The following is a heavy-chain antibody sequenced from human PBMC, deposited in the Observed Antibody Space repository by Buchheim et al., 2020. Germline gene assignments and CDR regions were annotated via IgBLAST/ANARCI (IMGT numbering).Heavy chain of an antibody. CDR3: AKSLYIAVAATGYYYYYYGMDV. CDR2: ISGSGGNT. J-gene: IGHJ6*02. D-gene: IGHD6-19*01. CDR1: GFTFSSYA. Sequence: EVQLLESGGGLVQPGGSLRLSCAASGFTFSSYAMSWVRQAPGKGLEWVSAISGSGGNTYYADSVKGRFTISRDNSKNTLYLQMNSLRAEDTAVYYCAKSLYIAVAATGYYYYYYGMDVWGQGTT. V-gene: IGHV3-23*01.